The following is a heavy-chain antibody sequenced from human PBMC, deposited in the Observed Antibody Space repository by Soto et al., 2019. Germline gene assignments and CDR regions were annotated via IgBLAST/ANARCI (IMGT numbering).Heavy chain of an antibody. Sequence: PGGSLRLSCAASGFTFSTYNVNWVRQAPGKGLEWVSYITSSSSTIYADSVKGRFTISRDNAKNSLYLQMNSLRDEDTAVYYCARMHYYDSSGYYYRAFDIWGQGTMVTVSS. D-gene: IGHD3-22*01. CDR3: ARMHYYDSSGYYYRAFDI. CDR1: GFTFSTYN. CDR2: ITSSSSTI. V-gene: IGHV3-48*02. J-gene: IGHJ3*02.